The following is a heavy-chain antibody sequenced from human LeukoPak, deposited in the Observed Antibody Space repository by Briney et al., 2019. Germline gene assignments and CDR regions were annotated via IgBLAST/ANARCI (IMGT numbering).Heavy chain of an antibody. J-gene: IGHJ4*02. D-gene: IGHD3-16*01. CDR2: INPNSGGT. Sequence: GASVKVSCKASGYTFTGYYMHWVRQAPGQGLEWMGWINPNSGGTNYAQKFQGRVTMTRDTSISTAYMELSRLRSDDTAVYYCARVGDSWTYYFDYWGQGTLVTVPS. CDR1: GYTFTGYY. CDR3: ARVGDSWTYYFDY. V-gene: IGHV1-2*02.